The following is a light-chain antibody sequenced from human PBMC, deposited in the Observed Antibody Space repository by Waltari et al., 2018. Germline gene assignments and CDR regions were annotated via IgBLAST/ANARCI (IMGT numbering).Light chain of an antibody. CDR2: DNE. CDR3: ETWDTSLSAWV. CDR1: SSNIGNRY. Sequence: QSVLTQAPSVSAAPGQTVTISCAGSSSNIGNRYVSWYQQFPGTAPKLLIYDNEKRPSGIPDRFSASKSGTSATLDITGLQTGDESNYYCETWDTSLSAWVFGGGTKLTVL. J-gene: IGLJ3*02. V-gene: IGLV1-51*01.